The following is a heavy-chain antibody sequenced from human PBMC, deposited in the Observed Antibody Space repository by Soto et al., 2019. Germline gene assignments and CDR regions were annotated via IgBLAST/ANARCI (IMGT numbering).Heavy chain of an antibody. CDR1: GSSISSRGYC. J-gene: IGHJ5*02. Sequence: PPDSVDLTCTEPGSSISSRGYCWSGIRQHPGKGLELIGYIYYIGSTYYNPSLNSRVTISVDTSKNQFSLKLSSVTAADTAVYYCARVGGINWFDPWGQG. V-gene: IGHV4-31*03. CDR2: IYYIGST. CDR3: ARVGGINWFDP. D-gene: IGHD3-16*01.